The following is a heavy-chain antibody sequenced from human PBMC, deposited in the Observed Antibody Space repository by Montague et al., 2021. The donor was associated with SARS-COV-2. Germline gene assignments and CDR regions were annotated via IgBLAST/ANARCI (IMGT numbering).Heavy chain of an antibody. Sequence: SETLSLTCTVSGGSITNNIDYWAWISQPPGKGLEWIGSIYYTGNTYYNPSLKSRVTISIVTYKNHFTLKLSSVTAAETAVYYCARLKRYFDSSGSPSAFDFWGQGTKVTVSS. J-gene: IGHJ3*01. CDR1: GGSITNNIDY. CDR2: IYYTGNT. D-gene: IGHD3-22*01. CDR3: ARLKRYFDSSGSPSAFDF. V-gene: IGHV4-39*02.